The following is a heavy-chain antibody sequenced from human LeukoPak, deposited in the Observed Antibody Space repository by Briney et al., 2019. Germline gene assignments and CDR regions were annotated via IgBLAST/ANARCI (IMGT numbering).Heavy chain of an antibody. V-gene: IGHV3-30*04. D-gene: IGHD3-22*01. CDR2: ISFDAKNI. CDR1: GFTFSTYA. J-gene: IGHJ3*02. CDR3: ARRDSSTSSESRDYALDI. Sequence: GGSLRLSCAASGFTFSTYAMHWVRQAPGKGLEWVTIISFDAKNIYYADSVKGRFTISRDNSKSTQYLQMNSLRTEDTAVYYCARRDSSTSSESRDYALDIWGQGTMVTVSS.